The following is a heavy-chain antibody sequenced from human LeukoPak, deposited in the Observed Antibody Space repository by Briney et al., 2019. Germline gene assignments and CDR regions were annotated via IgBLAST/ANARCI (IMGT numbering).Heavy chain of an antibody. D-gene: IGHD5-12*01. J-gene: IGHJ4*02. CDR1: GYTFTDYY. Sequence: ASVKVSCKVSGYTFTDYYMHWVQQAPGKGLEGMGLVDPEDGETIYAEKFQGRVTITADTSTDTAYMELSSLRSEDTAVYYCATVPPYSGYGRWGQGTLVTVSS. V-gene: IGHV1-69-2*01. CDR2: VDPEDGET. CDR3: ATVPPYSGYGR.